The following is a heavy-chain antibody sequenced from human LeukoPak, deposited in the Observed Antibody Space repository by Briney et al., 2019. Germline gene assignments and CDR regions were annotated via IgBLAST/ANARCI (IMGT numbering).Heavy chain of an antibody. CDR3: ARCRGHYDFWSGSSSEAFDI. CDR1: GYTFTGYY. Sequence: VASVKVSCKASGYTFTGYYMHWVRQAPGQGLEWMGWIIPIFGTANYAQKFQGRVTITADESTSTAYMELSSLRSEDTAVYYCARCRGHYDFWSGSSSEAFDIWGQGTMVTVSS. V-gene: IGHV1-69*13. D-gene: IGHD3-3*01. CDR2: IIPIFGTA. J-gene: IGHJ3*02.